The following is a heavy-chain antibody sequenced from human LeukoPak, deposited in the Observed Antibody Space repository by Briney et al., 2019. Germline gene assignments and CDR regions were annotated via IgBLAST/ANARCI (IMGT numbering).Heavy chain of an antibody. J-gene: IGHJ4*02. Sequence: PSETLSLTCTVSGGSISSSSYYWGWIRQPPGKGLEWIGSIYYSGSTYYNPSLKSRVTISVDTSKNQFSLKLSSVTAAGTAVYYCARILAAEVGLDYWGQGTLVTVSS. CDR3: ARILAAEVGLDY. V-gene: IGHV4-39*07. D-gene: IGHD6-13*01. CDR1: GGSISSSSYY. CDR2: IYYSGST.